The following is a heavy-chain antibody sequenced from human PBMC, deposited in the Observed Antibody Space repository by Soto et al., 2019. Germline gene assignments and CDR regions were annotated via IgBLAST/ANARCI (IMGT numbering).Heavy chain of an antibody. J-gene: IGHJ4*02. V-gene: IGHV1-18*04. CDR1: GYTFSSYG. Sequence: ASVKVSCKASGYTFSSYGISWVRQAPGQGLEWMGWISAYTGKTNYAQKLQGRVTMTTDTSTSTAYMEVRSLRSDDTAVYYCARDLDSGSYYFDYWGEGTLVTVSS. CDR2: ISAYTGKT. CDR3: ARDLDSGSYYFDY. D-gene: IGHD1-26*01.